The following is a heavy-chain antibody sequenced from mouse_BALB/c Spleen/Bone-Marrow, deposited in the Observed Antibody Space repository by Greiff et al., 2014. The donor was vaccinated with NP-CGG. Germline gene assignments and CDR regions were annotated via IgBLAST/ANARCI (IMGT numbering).Heavy chain of an antibody. CDR3: TRAGNYGNYYAMDY. J-gene: IGHJ4*01. D-gene: IGHD2-1*01. V-gene: IGHV1-69*02. Sequence: QVHVKQSGAELVRPGAPVKLSCKASGYTFTSYWINWVKQRPGQGLEWIGNIYPSDSYTNYNQKFKDKATLTVDKSSSTAYMQLSSPTSEDSAVYFCTRAGNYGNYYAMDYWGKGTSVTVSS. CDR1: GYTFTSYW. CDR2: IYPSDSYT.